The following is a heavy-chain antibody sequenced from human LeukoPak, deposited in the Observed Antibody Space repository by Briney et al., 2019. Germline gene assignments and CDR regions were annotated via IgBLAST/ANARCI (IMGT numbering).Heavy chain of an antibody. Sequence: GASVKVSCKASGYPFANFAISWVRQARGQGLEWLGWISGDRGPTYYAQKLQGRVTMTTDTSTSTAYMELRSLRSDDTAVYYCASIGSGAVQGYWGQGTLVTVSS. J-gene: IGHJ4*02. V-gene: IGHV1-18*01. CDR3: ASIGSGAVQGY. D-gene: IGHD1-26*01. CDR2: ISGDRGPT. CDR1: GYPFANFA.